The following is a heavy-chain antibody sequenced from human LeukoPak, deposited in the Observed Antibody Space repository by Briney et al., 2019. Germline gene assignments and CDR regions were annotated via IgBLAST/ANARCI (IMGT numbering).Heavy chain of an antibody. Sequence: QSGGSLRLSCAASGLTFSSYGMHWVRQAPGKGLEWVVVIWYDGSNKNYVDSVKGRFTISRDNSKNTLYLEMKSLRAEDTAVYYCARDNPSGGSSGWTGLDYWGQGTLVTVSS. CDR2: IWYDGSNK. CDR1: GLTFSSYG. CDR3: ARDNPSGGSSGWTGLDY. V-gene: IGHV3-33*01. J-gene: IGHJ4*02. D-gene: IGHD6-19*01.